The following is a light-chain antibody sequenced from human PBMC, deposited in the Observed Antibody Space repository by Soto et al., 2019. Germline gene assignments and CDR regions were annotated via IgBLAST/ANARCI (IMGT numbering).Light chain of an antibody. CDR2: GNS. CDR3: QSYDSSLSAVV. V-gene: IGLV1-40*01. Sequence: QSVLTQPPSVSGAPGQRGTISCTGSSSNIGAGYDVHWYQQLPGTAPKLLIYGNSNRPSGVPDRFSGSKSGTSASLAITGLQAEDEADYYCQSYDSSLSAVVFGGGTKLTVL. CDR1: SSNIGAGYD. J-gene: IGLJ2*01.